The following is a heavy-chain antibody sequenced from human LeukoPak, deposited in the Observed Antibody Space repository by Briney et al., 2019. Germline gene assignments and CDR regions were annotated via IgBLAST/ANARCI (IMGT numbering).Heavy chain of an antibody. CDR3: ARDGGDYYDSSGYYFDY. V-gene: IGHV1-69*13. J-gene: IGHJ4*02. CDR1: GYSFNSHH. D-gene: IGHD3-22*01. Sequence: ASVKVSCKTSGYSFNSHHVHWVRQAPGQGLEWMGGIIPIFGTANYAQKFQGRVTITADESTSTAYMELSSLRSEDTAVYYCARDGGDYYDSSGYYFDYWGQGTLVTVSS. CDR2: IIPIFGTA.